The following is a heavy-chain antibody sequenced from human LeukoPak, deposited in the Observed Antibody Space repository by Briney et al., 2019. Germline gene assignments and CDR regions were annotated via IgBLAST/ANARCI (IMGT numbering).Heavy chain of an antibody. CDR3: ARAQDHYDVGKFWYFDL. Sequence: KPSETLSLTCNVSGGSIRSSYWSWVRQPPGQGMEFVGYLSYSGNSNYNPSLKGRVTISVDTSKTQFSLELTSVTAADTAVYYCARAQDHYDVGKFWYFDLWGRGILVTVSS. CDR1: GGSIRSSY. V-gene: IGHV4-59*01. CDR2: LSYSGNS. D-gene: IGHD3-22*01. J-gene: IGHJ2*01.